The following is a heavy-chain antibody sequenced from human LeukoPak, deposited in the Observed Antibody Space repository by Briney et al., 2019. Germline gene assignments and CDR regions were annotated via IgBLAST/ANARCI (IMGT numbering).Heavy chain of an antibody. CDR3: ATEARQVSGIVSARDY. V-gene: IGHV3-23*01. CDR2: ISGSGDRT. CDR1: GFTFSSYA. Sequence: AGSLRLSCAASGFTFSSYAMSWVRQAPGKGLEWVSAISGSGDRTYYADPVKGRFTISRDNSKNMLYLQMSSLRAEDTAVYYCATEARQVSGIVSARDYWGQGTLVTVSS. D-gene: IGHD6-13*01. J-gene: IGHJ4*02.